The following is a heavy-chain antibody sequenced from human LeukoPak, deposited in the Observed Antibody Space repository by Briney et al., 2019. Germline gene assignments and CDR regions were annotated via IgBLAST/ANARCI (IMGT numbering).Heavy chain of an antibody. J-gene: IGHJ3*02. CDR3: ARELSGSYFDAFDI. CDR1: GGTVSSYA. V-gene: IGHV1-69*05. CDR2: IIPIFGTA. D-gene: IGHD1-26*01. Sequence: GASVKVSCKASGGTVSSYAISWVRQAPGQGLEWMGRIIPIFGTANYAQKFQGRVTITTDESTSTAYMELSSLRSEDTAVYYCARELSGSYFDAFDIWGQGTMVTVSS.